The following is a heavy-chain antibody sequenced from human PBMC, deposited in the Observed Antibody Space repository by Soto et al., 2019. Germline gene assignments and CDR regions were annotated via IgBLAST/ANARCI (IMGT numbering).Heavy chain of an antibody. CDR3: ARFYSSAWFDP. CDR1: GGSISSYY. V-gene: IGHV4-59*01. J-gene: IGHJ5*02. CDR2: VHDSWGS. Sequence: SETLSLTCTVSGGSISSYYWSWIRQPPGKGLEWIGYVHDSWGSHYNPSLKSRVAISLDTSKSQFSLKLTSVTAADTAVYYCARFYSSAWFDPWGQGTLVTVSS. D-gene: IGHD6-13*01.